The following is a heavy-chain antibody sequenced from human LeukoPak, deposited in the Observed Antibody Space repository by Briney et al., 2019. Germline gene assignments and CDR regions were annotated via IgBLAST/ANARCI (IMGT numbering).Heavy chain of an antibody. J-gene: IGHJ4*02. Sequence: KTSETLSLTCTVSGGSISTYYWSWIRQPPGKGLEWIGYISYSGSTNYNPSLKGRVTISLDTSKNQFAVKLSSVTAADTAVYYCARSIIGTRSKFDYWGQGTLVTVSS. V-gene: IGHV4-59*08. CDR3: ARSIIGTRSKFDY. CDR2: ISYSGST. D-gene: IGHD1/OR15-1a*01. CDR1: GGSISTYY.